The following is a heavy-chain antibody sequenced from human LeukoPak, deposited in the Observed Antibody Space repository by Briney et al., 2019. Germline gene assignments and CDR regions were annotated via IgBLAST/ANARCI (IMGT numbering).Heavy chain of an antibody. CDR3: ARLESDGGGTDY. V-gene: IGHV1-8*01. CDR2: MNPNSGNT. J-gene: IGHJ4*02. Sequence: GASVKVSCKASGYTFTSYDINRVRQATGQGLEWMGWMNPNSGNTGYAQKFQGRVTMTRNTSISTAYMELSSLRSEDTAVYYCARLESDGGGTDYWGQGTLVTVSS. CDR1: GYTFTSYD. D-gene: IGHD2-21*01.